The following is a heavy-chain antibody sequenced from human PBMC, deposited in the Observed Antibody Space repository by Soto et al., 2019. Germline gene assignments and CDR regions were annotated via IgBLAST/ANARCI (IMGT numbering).Heavy chain of an antibody. V-gene: IGHV3-64D*06. J-gene: IGHJ3*02. CDR3: YSSGNDAFDI. CDR2: ISSNGGST. Sequence: GGSLRLSCSASGFTFSSYAMHWVRQAPGKGLEYVSAISSNGGSTYYADSVKGRFTISRDNSKNTLYLQMSSLRAEDTAVYYCYSSGNDAFDIWGHGTMVTVSS. CDR1: GFTFSSYA. D-gene: IGHD6-19*01.